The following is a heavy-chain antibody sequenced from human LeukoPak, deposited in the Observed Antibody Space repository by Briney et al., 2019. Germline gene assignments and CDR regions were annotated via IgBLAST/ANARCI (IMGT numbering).Heavy chain of an antibody. CDR1: RFTFSAYS. Sequence: QPGGSLRLSCAASRFTFSAYSMSWVRQAPGKGLEWISAISGSGGNTYYADSVKGRFTISRDNSKNTLYLQMNSLRAEDTAAYYCARGGILYGMDVWGQGTTVTVSS. CDR2: ISGSGGNT. J-gene: IGHJ6*02. D-gene: IGHD6-13*01. CDR3: ARGGILYGMDV. V-gene: IGHV3-23*01.